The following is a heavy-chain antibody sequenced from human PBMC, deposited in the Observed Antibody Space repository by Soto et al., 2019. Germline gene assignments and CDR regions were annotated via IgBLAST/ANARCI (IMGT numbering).Heavy chain of an antibody. V-gene: IGHV1-3*01. CDR2: INAGNGNT. J-gene: IGHJ3*02. D-gene: IGHD2-15*01. Sequence: QVQLVQSGAEVKKPGASVKVSCKASGYTFTSYAMHWVRQAPGQRLEWMGWINAGNGNTKYSQKLQGRVTITRDTAASTAYMELSSLRSEDTAVYYCARYCSGGSCYNAHAFDIWGQGTMVTVSS. CDR3: ARYCSGGSCYNAHAFDI. CDR1: GYTFTSYA.